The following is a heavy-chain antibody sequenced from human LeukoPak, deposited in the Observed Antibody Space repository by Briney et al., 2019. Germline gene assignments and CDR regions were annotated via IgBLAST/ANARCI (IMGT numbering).Heavy chain of an antibody. D-gene: IGHD3-10*01. V-gene: IGHV4-59*01. J-gene: IGHJ4*02. CDR2: IYYSGST. Sequence: PSETLSLTCTVSGGSISSYYWSWIRQPPGKGLEWIGYIYYSGSTNYNPSLKSRVTISVDTSKNQFSLKLSSVTAADTAAYYCARSLWFGEFKFDYWGQGTLVTVSS. CDR1: GGSISSYY. CDR3: ARSLWFGEFKFDY.